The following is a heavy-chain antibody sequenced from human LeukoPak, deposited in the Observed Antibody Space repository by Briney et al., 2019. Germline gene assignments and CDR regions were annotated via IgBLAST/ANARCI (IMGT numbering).Heavy chain of an antibody. CDR3: ARYASSTIFGVVVGGWFDP. V-gene: IGHV4-59*01. CDR1: GDSITTYC. CDR2: IYYSGSI. D-gene: IGHD3-3*01. J-gene: IGHJ5*02. Sequence: WETRSLTCPVSGDSITTYCWAWIRQPPGRGLEWFGSIYYSGSIYYNPSLKSRVTISLDTSNNHFSLNLSSVTAADTAVYYCARYASSTIFGVVVGGWFDPWGQGTLVTVSS.